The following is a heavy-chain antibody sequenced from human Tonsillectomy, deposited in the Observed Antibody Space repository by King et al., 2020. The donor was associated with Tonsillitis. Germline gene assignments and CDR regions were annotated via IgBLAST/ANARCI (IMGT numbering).Heavy chain of an antibody. J-gene: IGHJ5*02. V-gene: IGHV4-39*01. CDR1: GGSISSSSYY. CDR2: IYYSGST. Sequence: QLQESGPGLVKPSETLSLTCTVSGGSISSSSYYWGWIRQPPGKGLECIGSIYYSGSTYYNPSLKSRVTISVDTSKNQFSLKLSSVTAADTAVYYCARAPGYSSDWFDPWGQGTLVTVSS. D-gene: IGHD6-25*01. CDR3: ARAPGYSSDWFDP.